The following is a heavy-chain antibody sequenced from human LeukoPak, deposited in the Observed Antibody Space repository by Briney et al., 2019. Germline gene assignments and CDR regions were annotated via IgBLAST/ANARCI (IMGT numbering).Heavy chain of an antibody. CDR2: IPYSGST. Sequence: PSETLSLTCTVSGGSISSGGYYWSWIRQHPGKGLEWIGYIPYSGSTYYNPSLKSRVTISVDTSKNQFSLKLSSVTAADTAVYYCARAPLLGVSFDYWGQGTLVTVSS. CDR1: GGSISSGGYY. J-gene: IGHJ4*02. V-gene: IGHV4-31*03. CDR3: ARAPLLGVSFDY.